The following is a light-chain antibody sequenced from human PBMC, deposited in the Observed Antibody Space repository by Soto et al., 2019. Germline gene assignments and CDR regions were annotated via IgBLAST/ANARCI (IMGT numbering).Light chain of an antibody. CDR1: GSDIGSYNY. J-gene: IGLJ1*01. CDR3: ISYRGSDTSYV. V-gene: IGLV2-14*01. CDR2: EVR. Sequence: QSALTQPASVSGSPGQSSPISFTGTGSDIGSYNYVAWYQQFPGKTPKLIIYEVRNRPSGVSFRFSGSKSGNTASLTISGLQAEDEADYYCISYRGSDTSYVFGTGTKVTVL.